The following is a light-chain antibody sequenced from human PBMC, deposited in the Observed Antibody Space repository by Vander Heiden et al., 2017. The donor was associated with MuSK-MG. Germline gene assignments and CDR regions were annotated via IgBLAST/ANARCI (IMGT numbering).Light chain of an antibody. V-gene: IGLV2-23*02. Sequence: SALTQPASVSGSPGQSITISCTGTSSDIGSYNLVAWYQQHSGKAPKVTIDEVSKRASGIANRISDSKSGTTAYLTMERLQAEDEGEYYCCSYEGSRTMVVGGGTKVTVL. CDR1: SSDIGSYNL. J-gene: IGLJ2*01. CDR2: EVS. CDR3: CSYEGSRTMV.